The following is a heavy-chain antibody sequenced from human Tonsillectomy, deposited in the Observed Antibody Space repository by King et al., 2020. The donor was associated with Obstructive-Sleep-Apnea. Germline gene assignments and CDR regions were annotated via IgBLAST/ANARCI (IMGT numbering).Heavy chain of an antibody. CDR2: ISGIGGST. Sequence: VQLVESGGGLVQPGGSLRLSCAASGFTFRSYAMNWVRQAPGKGLEWVSSISGIGGSTYYADSVKGRFTISRDTSKNTLYLQMNSLRAEDTAVYYCAKDSLMVRGVPSYGMDVWGQGTTVTVSS. CDR3: AKDSLMVRGVPSYGMDV. V-gene: IGHV3-23*04. J-gene: IGHJ6*02. CDR1: GFTFRSYA. D-gene: IGHD3-10*01.